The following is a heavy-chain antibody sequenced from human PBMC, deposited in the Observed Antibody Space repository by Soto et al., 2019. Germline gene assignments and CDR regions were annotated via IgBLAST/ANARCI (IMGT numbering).Heavy chain of an antibody. J-gene: IGHJ4*02. CDR3: ANGRATYGLLTHDY. D-gene: IGHD3-10*01. V-gene: IGHV3-23*01. Sequence: GGSLRLSCAASGFSFRNYAMGWVRQAPGKGLEWISTLTGSSSNIYYADSVKGRFAISRDNSRSTLYLQMNSLTAEDTAVYYCANGRATYGLLTHDYWGQGTLVTVSS. CDR2: LTGSSSNI. CDR1: GFSFRNYA.